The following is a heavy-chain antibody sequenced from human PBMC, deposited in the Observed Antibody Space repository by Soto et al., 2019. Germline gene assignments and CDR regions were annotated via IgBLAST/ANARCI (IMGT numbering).Heavy chain of an antibody. CDR3: ATLYCSSTSCYDTPFDY. Sequence: GASVKVSCKVSGYTLTELSMHWVRQAPGKGLEWMGGFDPEDGETIYAQKFQGRVTMTEDTSTDTAYMELSSLRSEDTAVYYCATLYCSSTSCYDTPFDYWGQGTLVTVS. J-gene: IGHJ4*02. CDR2: FDPEDGET. D-gene: IGHD2-2*01. V-gene: IGHV1-24*01. CDR1: GYTLTELS.